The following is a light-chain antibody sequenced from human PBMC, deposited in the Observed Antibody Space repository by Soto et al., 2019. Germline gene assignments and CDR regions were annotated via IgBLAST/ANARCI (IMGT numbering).Light chain of an antibody. V-gene: IGKV3-20*01. J-gene: IGKJ1*01. CDR2: GAF. CDR1: QRIAREY. Sequence: ETVLTQSPGTLSLSPGERATLSCRASQRIAREYLAWYQQKPGQAPRLLIYGAFNRAGGVPDRFSGTGSGTDFTLLISRLEFDDFAMYYCQQYHDSPRTFGQGTRVDI. CDR3: QQYHDSPRT.